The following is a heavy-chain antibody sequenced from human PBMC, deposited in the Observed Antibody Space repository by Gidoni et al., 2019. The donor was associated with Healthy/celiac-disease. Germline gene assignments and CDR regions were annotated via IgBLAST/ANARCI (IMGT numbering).Heavy chain of an antibody. CDR1: GYTFTSYD. D-gene: IGHD3-3*01. CDR3: ARSTIFEFDP. CDR2: MNPNSGNT. Sequence: QVQLLHSGAAATKPGASVQVLFKASGYTFTSYDINWVRQATGQGLEWMGWMNPNSGNTGYAQKFQGRVTMTRNTSISTAYMELSSLRSEDTAVYYCARSTIFEFDPWGQGTLVTVSS. J-gene: IGHJ5*02. V-gene: IGHV1-8*01.